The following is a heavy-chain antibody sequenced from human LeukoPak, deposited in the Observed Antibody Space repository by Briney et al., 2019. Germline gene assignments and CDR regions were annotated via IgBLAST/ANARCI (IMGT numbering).Heavy chain of an antibody. CDR2: ISPTGTYI. V-gene: IGHV3-21*01. Sequence: GGSLILSCAASGFTFSSYAMNWVRQAPGKGLEWISSISPTGTYIFYAASLHCRSAIPRDGAQTSLYLHMSSLLAHDTALDYIARDFMGESGYAGYWGQGPLVIVPS. D-gene: IGHD5-12*01. CDR3: ARDFMGESGYAGY. CDR1: GFTFSSYA. J-gene: IGHJ4*02.